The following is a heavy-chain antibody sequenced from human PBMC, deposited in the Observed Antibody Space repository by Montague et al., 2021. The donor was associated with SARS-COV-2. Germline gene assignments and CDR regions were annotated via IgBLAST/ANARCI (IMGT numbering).Heavy chain of an antibody. Sequence: SETLSLTCAVYGGSFSDYYWTWIRQSPGKGLEWIAQINHSGTTNYNFNPTLRSRVTISVATSKIPFYLKLSSVTAADTGVYACATWDPQTLTLIRLRGKSASDYWGQGTLVTVSS. CDR3: ATWDPQTLTLIRLRGKSASDY. V-gene: IGHV4-34*01. D-gene: IGHD3-16*01. CDR1: GGSFSDYY. J-gene: IGHJ4*02. CDR2: INHSGTT.